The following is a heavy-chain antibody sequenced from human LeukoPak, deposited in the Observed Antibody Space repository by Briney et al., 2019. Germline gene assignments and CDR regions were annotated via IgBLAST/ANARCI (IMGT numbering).Heavy chain of an antibody. V-gene: IGHV3-74*01. Sequence: GGSLRLSCVASGFTFSTYWMHWVRQAPGKGLVWVARIHSDGSSTTYADSVKGRFTISRDNAKNTLYLQMNSLRAEDTAVYYCARDRSYSGNNDYWGQGTLVTVSS. J-gene: IGHJ4*02. D-gene: IGHD5-18*01. CDR3: ARDRSYSGNNDY. CDR1: GFTFSTYW. CDR2: IHSDGSST.